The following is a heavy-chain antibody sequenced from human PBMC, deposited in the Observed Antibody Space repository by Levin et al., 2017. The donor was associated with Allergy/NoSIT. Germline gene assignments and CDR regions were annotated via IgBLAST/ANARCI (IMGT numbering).Heavy chain of an antibody. D-gene: IGHD3-10*01. Sequence: SQTLSLTCSVSGGSISSDGYSWSWIRQPPGKGLEWIGYIYHTGSTYYNPSLKSRVIISVDISKNQISLKLSSVTAADTAVYYCARDSRGSALPFDVWGQGTMVTVSS. V-gene: IGHV4-30-2*01. J-gene: IGHJ3*01. CDR2: IYHTGST. CDR1: GGSISSDGYS. CDR3: ARDSRGSALPFDV.